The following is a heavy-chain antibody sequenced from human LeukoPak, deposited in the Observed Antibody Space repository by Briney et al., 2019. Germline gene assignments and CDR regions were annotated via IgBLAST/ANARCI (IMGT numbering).Heavy chain of an antibody. CDR2: ISGSSGII. V-gene: IGHV3-48*01. J-gene: IGHJ5*02. D-gene: IGHD2-15*01. CDR3: AKDLLRYCSGGSCYSGLWFDP. Sequence: GSLRLSCAASGFTFNTYTMNWVRQAPGKGLEWVSYISGSSGIIDYADSVRGRFTISRDNAKNSLYLQMNSLRAEDTAVYYCAKDLLRYCSGGSCYSGLWFDPWGQGTLVTVSS. CDR1: GFTFNTYT.